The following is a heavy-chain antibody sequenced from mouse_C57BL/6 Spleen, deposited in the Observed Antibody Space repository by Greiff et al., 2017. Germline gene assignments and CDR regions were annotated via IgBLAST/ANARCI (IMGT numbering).Heavy chain of an antibody. V-gene: IGHV5-6*01. J-gene: IGHJ2*01. CDR1: GFTFSSYG. Sequence: EVKLVESGGDLVKPGGSLKLSCAASGFTFSSYGMSWVRQTPDKRLEWVATISSGGSYTYYPDSVKGRFTISRDNAKNTLYLQMSSLKSEDTAMYYCARKYYRSLYYFDYWGQGTALTVSS. D-gene: IGHD1-1*01. CDR3: ARKYYRSLYYFDY. CDR2: ISSGGSYT.